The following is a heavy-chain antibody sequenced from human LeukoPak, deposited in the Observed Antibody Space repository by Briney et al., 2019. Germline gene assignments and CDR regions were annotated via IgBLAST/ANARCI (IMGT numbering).Heavy chain of an antibody. CDR1: GCTFSSYA. Sequence: GGSLRLSCAASGCTFSSYAMSWVRQAPGKGLEWVSAISGSGGSTYYADSVKGRFTISRDNSKNTLYLQMNSLRAEDTAVYYCAKDRYSGRSHGWFDPWGQGTLVTVSS. CDR3: AKDRYSGRSHGWFDP. J-gene: IGHJ5*02. D-gene: IGHD1-26*01. CDR2: ISGSGGST. V-gene: IGHV3-23*01.